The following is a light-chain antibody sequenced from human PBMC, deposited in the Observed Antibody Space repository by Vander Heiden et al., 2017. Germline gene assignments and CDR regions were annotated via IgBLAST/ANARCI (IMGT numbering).Light chain of an antibody. CDR3: SSYTSSSIWV. CDR1: SSDVGGYNY. V-gene: IGLV2-14*01. Sequence: QSALTHPASASGSPGQSITISCTGTSSDVGGYNYVSWYQQHPGKAPKVMIYDVSNRPSGVSNRFSGSKSGNTASLTISGLQAEDEADYYCSSYTSSSIWVFGGGTKLTVL. J-gene: IGLJ3*02. CDR2: DVS.